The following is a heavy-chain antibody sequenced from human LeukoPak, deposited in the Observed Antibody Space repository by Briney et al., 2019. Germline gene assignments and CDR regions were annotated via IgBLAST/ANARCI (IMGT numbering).Heavy chain of an antibody. D-gene: IGHD6-19*01. CDR1: GFTFSDYY. V-gene: IGHV3-66*01. J-gene: IGHJ3*02. CDR2: IYSGGST. CDR3: ARVSSWDSSGWYKTFDI. Sequence: PGGSLRLSCAASGFTFSDYYMSWVRQAPGKGLEWVSVIYSGGSTYYADSVKGRFTISRDNSKNTLYLQMNSLRAEDTAVYYCARVSSWDSSGWYKTFDIWGQGTMVTVSS.